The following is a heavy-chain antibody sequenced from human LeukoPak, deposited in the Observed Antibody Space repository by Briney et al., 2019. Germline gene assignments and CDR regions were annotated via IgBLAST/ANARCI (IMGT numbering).Heavy chain of an antibody. V-gene: IGHV1-69*06. D-gene: IGHD2-15*01. CDR1: GGTFSSYT. CDR3: ANATLRCSGGSCYEMDV. J-gene: IGHJ6*04. CDR2: IIPLFGTP. Sequence: SVKVSCKASGGTFSSYTISWVRQAPGQGLEWMGGIIPLFGTPDYAQKFQDRLTITADKSPSTAYMELSSLRSEDTAVYYCANATLRCSGGSCYEMDVWGKGTTVTVSS.